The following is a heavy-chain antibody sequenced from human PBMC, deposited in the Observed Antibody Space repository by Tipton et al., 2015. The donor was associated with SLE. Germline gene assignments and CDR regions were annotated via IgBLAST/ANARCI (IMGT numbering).Heavy chain of an antibody. CDR3: ARGKYYFNS. Sequence: QLVQSGGGLVQAGGSLRLSCAASGFTFSSSWMNWVRLAPGKGLEWVANIKEDGSEKHYVDSVKDRLTISRDNAKNSLYLQMNSLRDEDTAVYYCARGKYYFNSWGQGTLVTVSS. CDR2: IKEDGSEK. V-gene: IGHV3-7*01. CDR1: GFTFSSSW. J-gene: IGHJ4*02. D-gene: IGHD2/OR15-2a*01.